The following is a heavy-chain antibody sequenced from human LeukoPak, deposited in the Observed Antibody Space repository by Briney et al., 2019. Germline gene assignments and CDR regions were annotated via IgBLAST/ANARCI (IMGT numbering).Heavy chain of an antibody. CDR3: ARWSSWYPLYYFDY. CDR2: ISAYNGNT. Sequence: ASVKVSCKASGYTFTSYGISWVRQAPGQGLEWMGWISAYNGNTNYAQKLQGRVTMTTDTSTSTAYMELRSLRSDDTAVYYCARWSSWYPLYYFDYWGQGTLVTVSS. D-gene: IGHD6-13*01. V-gene: IGHV1-18*01. J-gene: IGHJ4*02. CDR1: GYTFTSYG.